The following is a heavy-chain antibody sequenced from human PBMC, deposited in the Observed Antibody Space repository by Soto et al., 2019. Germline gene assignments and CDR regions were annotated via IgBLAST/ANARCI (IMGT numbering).Heavy chain of an antibody. CDR3: AKDRSGVLYGAGGMHX. V-gene: IGHV3-9*01. CDR2: ISWNGGNM. CDR1: GFTFDDCA. D-gene: IGHD3-10*01. J-gene: IGHJ6*02. Sequence: GGSLRLSCVVSGFTFDDCAMHWVRQAPGKGLEWVSCISWNGGNMAYADSVKGRLTISRDNAKNSLFLQMHSLRTEDTAVYYCAKDRSGVLYGAGGMHXWGQATTVTVS.